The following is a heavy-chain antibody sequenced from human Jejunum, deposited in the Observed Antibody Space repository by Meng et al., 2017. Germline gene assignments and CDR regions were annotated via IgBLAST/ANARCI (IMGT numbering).Heavy chain of an antibody. CDR2: TYYRSKWYN. CDR1: GDSVSNNFAT. Sequence: HAQLQQSGPGLVKPSQTLSLTCAISGDSVSNNFATWNWIRQSPSRGLEWLGRTYYRSKWYNDYAPSVKGRITINPDTSKNQFSLQLNSVTPEDSAVYYCARDHEARGVVMVAAIDHWGQGTLVTVSS. J-gene: IGHJ4*02. V-gene: IGHV6-1*01. D-gene: IGHD2-21*02. CDR3: ARDHEARGVVMVAAIDH.